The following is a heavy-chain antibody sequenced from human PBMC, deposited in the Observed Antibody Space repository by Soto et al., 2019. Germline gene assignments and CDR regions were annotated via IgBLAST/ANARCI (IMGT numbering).Heavy chain of an antibody. V-gene: IGHV3-74*01. D-gene: IGHD3-22*01. CDR3: VRDQDSRGYSVFNL. CDR2: ISNDGSST. CDR1: GFNLISFF. Sequence: GGSLRLSCTASGFNLISFFMHWVRQETGKGLMWVSRISNDGSSTTYADSVKGRFTISRDNARNTLYLQMNSLRADDTAVYFCVRDQDSRGYSVFNLWGQGAQVTVPQ. J-gene: IGHJ5*02.